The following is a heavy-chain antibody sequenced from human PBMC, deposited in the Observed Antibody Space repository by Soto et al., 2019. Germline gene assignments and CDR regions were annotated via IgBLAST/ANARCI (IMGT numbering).Heavy chain of an antibody. CDR1: GYSFTSDW. D-gene: IGHD3-9*01. V-gene: IGHV5-51*01. CDR3: ARGRTYYDILTGYPQTNNWFDP. CDR2: IYPGDSDT. J-gene: IGHJ5*02. Sequence: LGESLKISCKGSGYSFTSDWIGWVRQMPGKGLEWMGIIYPGDSDTRYSPSFQGQVTISADKSISTAYLQWSSLKASDTAMYYCARGRTYYDILTGYPQTNNWFDPWGQGTLVTVSS.